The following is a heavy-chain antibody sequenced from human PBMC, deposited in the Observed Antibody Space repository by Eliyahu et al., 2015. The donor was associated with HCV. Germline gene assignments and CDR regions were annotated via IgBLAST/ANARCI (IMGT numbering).Heavy chain of an antibody. Sequence: EVQLVESGGGLVQPGGSLRLSCAAXGFTFSSYWMHWVRQAPGKGLVWVSRINSDGSSTSYADSVKGRFTISRDNAKNTLYLQMNSLRAEDTAVYYCARVIAVAGVYYYYGMDVWGQGTTVTVSS. D-gene: IGHD6-19*01. CDR2: INSDGSST. CDR1: GFTFSSYW. V-gene: IGHV3-74*01. CDR3: ARVIAVAGVYYYYGMDV. J-gene: IGHJ6*02.